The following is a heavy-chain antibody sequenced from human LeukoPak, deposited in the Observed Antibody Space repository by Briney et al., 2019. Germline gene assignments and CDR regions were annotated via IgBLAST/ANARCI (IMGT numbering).Heavy chain of an antibody. CDR3: AIGGAYSSSWYGCGY. D-gene: IGHD6-13*01. CDR1: GGTFSSYA. Sequence: GASVKVSCKASGGTFSSYAISWVRQAPGQGLEWMGRIIPILGIANYAQKFQGRVTITADKSTSTAYMELSSLRSEDTAVYYCAIGGAYSSSWYGCGYWGQGTLVTVSS. CDR2: IIPILGIA. J-gene: IGHJ4*02. V-gene: IGHV1-69*04.